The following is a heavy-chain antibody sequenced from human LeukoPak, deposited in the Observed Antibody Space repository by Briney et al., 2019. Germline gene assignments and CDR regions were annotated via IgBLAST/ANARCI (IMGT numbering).Heavy chain of an antibody. D-gene: IGHD3-22*01. CDR1: GGSISSSN. J-gene: IGHJ3*02. V-gene: IGHV3-23*01. CDR3: AKLGYYYDSSGYWARGAFDI. CDR2: ISGSGGST. Sequence: ETLSLTCAVSGGSISSSNWWSWVRQPPGKGLEWVSAISGSGGSTYYADSVKGRFTISRDNSKNTLYLQMNSLRAEDTAVYYCAKLGYYYDSSGYWARGAFDIWGQGTMVTVSS.